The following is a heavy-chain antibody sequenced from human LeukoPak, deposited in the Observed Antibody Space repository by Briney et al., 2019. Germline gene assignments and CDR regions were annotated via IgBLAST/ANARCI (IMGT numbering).Heavy chain of an antibody. CDR1: GGSINSGDYY. V-gene: IGHV4-34*01. J-gene: IGHJ5*02. CDR3: ARGLPTPYYYGSGSYYRRGGHWFDP. CDR2: INHSGST. D-gene: IGHD3-10*01. Sequence: SETLSLTCTVSGGSINSGDYYWSWIRQPPGKGLEWIGEINHSGSTNYNPSLKSRVTISVDTSKNQFSLKLSSVTAADTAVYYCARGLPTPYYYGSGSYYRRGGHWFDPWGQGTLVTVSS.